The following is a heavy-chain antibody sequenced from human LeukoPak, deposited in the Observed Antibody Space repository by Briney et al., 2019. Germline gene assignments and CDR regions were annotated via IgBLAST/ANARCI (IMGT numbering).Heavy chain of an antibody. CDR3: ARVSGSYYRGYFDY. CDR1: GFTFSSYS. J-gene: IGHJ4*02. D-gene: IGHD1-26*01. CDR2: ISSSSSYI. V-gene: IGHV3-21*01. Sequence: PGGSLRLSCAASGFTFSSYSMNWVRQAPGKGLEWVSSISSSSSYIYYADSVKGRFTTSRDNAKNSLYLQMNSLRAEDTAVYYCARVSGSYYRGYFDYWGQGTLVTVSS.